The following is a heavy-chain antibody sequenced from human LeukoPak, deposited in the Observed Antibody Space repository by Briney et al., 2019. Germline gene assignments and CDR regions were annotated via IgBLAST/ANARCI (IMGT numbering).Heavy chain of an antibody. CDR1: GFTFSIYW. CDR3: AKGGYYDSSAQLAAHAFDI. J-gene: IGHJ3*02. V-gene: IGHV3-7*01. CDR2: IKEVMCEK. D-gene: IGHD3-22*01. Sequence: GGSLRLSCAASGFTFSIYWMSWVRQAPGKGLEWVANIKEVMCEKYDVDYVRGRFTLFRDNAKNSLYLQMNSLRAEDTAVYYCAKGGYYDSSAQLAAHAFDIWGQGTMVTVSS.